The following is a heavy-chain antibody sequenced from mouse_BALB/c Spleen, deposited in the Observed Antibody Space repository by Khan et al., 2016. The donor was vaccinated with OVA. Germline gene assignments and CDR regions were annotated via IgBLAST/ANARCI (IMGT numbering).Heavy chain of an antibody. CDR2: ISYSGST. Sequence: VQLKQSGPSLVKPSQTLSLTCSVTGDSITSGYWNWIRKFPGTNLEYMGYISYSGSTYYYPSLKSRISITRHTSKNQYDLQLNSVTTEDTATYYCATYDGYYFDYWGQGTTLTVSS. CDR3: ATYDGYYFDY. J-gene: IGHJ2*01. CDR1: GDSITSGY. D-gene: IGHD2-3*01. V-gene: IGHV3-8*02.